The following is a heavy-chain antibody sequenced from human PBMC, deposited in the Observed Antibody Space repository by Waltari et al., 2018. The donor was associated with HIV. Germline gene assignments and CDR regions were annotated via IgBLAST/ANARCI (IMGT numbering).Heavy chain of an antibody. J-gene: IGHJ6*02. V-gene: IGHV3-23*01. CDR3: VKEHQYSHTWYSYYGMDV. CDR1: ALTFRNVA. Sequence: EVQLLESGGGLVQPGGSLRLSCAAPALTFRNVAMRWGLQAPGKGLEWFSAISGSAYSTYYAESVKGRFTISRDNSKNKLYLQMNSLRAEDTAVYFCVKEHQYSHTWYSYYGMDVWGQGTTVTVSS. D-gene: IGHD6-13*01. CDR2: ISGSAYST.